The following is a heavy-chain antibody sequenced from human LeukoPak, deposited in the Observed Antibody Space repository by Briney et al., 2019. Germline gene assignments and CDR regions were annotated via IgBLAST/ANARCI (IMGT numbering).Heavy chain of an antibody. D-gene: IGHD5-18*01. CDR2: PYYRSKWYN. J-gene: IGHJ4*02. CDR3: ARDQRDTAMVRCFDY. CDR1: GDSVSSNSAA. V-gene: IGHV6-1*01. Sequence: SETLSFTCAISGDSVSSNSAAWNWIRQSPSRGLEWLGSPYYRSKWYNDYAVSVKSRITINPDTSKNQFSLQLNSVTPEDTAVYYCARDQRDTAMVRCFDYWGQGTLVTVSS.